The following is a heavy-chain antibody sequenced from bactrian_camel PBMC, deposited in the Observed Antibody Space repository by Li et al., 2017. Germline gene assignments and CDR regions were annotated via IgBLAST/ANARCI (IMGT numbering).Heavy chain of an antibody. CDR1: GYGYSEYC. J-gene: IGHJ4*01. CDR2: INTDGTTT. D-gene: IGHD6*01. CDR3: ATDSSLILREGCTVSAEFLGS. Sequence: QVQLVESGGGSVQAGGSLRLSCVTSGYGYSEYCMAWFRQTPGKEREGVASINTDGTTTYADSVKGRFTISKGNTERTLYLQMDNLAPEDTAMYYCATDSSLILREGCTVSAEFLGSWGQGTQVTVS. V-gene: IGHV3S1*01.